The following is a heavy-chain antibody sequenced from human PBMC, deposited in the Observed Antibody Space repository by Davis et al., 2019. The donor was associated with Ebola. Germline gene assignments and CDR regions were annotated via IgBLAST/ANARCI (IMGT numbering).Heavy chain of an antibody. J-gene: IGHJ5*02. Sequence: GESLKISCAASGFTFNIYAMSWVRQAPGKGLEWVSGISSGDGSALYADSVRGRFTISRDNSKNTLYLQMNRLRVEDTATYYCAKLNDGWIRPNWFDPWGQGTLVTVSS. CDR2: ISSGDGSA. D-gene: IGHD5-24*01. CDR3: AKLNDGWIRPNWFDP. CDR1: GFTFNIYA. V-gene: IGHV3-23*01.